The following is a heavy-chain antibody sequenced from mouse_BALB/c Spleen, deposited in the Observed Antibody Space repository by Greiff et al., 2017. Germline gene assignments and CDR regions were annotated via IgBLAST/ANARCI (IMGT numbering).Heavy chain of an antibody. CDR1: GYTFTSYV. V-gene: IGHV1-14*01. Sequence: VQLKQSGPELVKPGASVKMSCKASGYTFTSYVMHWVKQKPGQGLEWIGYINPYNDGTKYNEKFKGKATLTSDKSSSTAYMELSSLTSEDSAVYYCARGKLRRGYAMDYWGQGTSVTVSS. CDR2: INPYNDGT. D-gene: IGHD2-4*01. J-gene: IGHJ4*01. CDR3: ARGKLRRGYAMDY.